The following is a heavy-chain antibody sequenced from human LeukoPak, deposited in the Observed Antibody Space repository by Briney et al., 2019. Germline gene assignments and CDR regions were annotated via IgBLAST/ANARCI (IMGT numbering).Heavy chain of an antibody. CDR1: GFTFSSYA. Sequence: GSLRLSCAASGFTFSSYAMHWVRQAPGKGLEWVAVISYDGSNKYYADSVKGRFTISRDNSKNTLYLQMNSLRAEDTAVYYCARETDSSSWYGTDYWGQGTLVTVSS. CDR2: ISYDGSNK. V-gene: IGHV3-30-3*01. CDR3: ARETDSSSWYGTDY. J-gene: IGHJ4*02. D-gene: IGHD6-13*01.